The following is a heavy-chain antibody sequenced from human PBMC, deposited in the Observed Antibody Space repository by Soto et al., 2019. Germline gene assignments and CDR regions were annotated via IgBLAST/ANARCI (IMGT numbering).Heavy chain of an antibody. J-gene: IGHJ4*02. Sequence: SETLSLTCTVSGGSISNSYWSWIRLSPGKGLEWIGYIYSSGSTNYNPSLESRVTISVDTSKNQFSLKLSSVTAADTAVYYCARSIFGVVIIPYFDYWGQGTLVTVSS. CDR3: ARSIFGVVIIPYFDY. CDR1: GGSISNSY. V-gene: IGHV4-59*08. CDR2: IYSSGST. D-gene: IGHD3-3*01.